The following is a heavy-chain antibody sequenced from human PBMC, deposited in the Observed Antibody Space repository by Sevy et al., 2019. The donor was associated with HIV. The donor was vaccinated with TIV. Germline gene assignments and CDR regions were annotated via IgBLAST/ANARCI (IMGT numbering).Heavy chain of an antibody. CDR1: GFTFSSYW. Sequence: GGSLRLSCAASGFTFSSYWMSWVRQAPGKGLEWVANIKQDGSEKYYVDSVKGRFTISRDNAKNSLYLQMNSLRAEDTAVYYCARVEYYYASSGYYHPVAFDIWGQGTMVTVSS. CDR3: ARVEYYYASSGYYHPVAFDI. D-gene: IGHD3-22*01. J-gene: IGHJ3*02. V-gene: IGHV3-7*01. CDR2: IKQDGSEK.